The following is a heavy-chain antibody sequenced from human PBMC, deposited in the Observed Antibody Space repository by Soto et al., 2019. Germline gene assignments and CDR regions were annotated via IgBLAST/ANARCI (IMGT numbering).Heavy chain of an antibody. V-gene: IGHV4-4*07. D-gene: IGHD3-16*01. CDR1: GGSIGHYF. J-gene: IGHJ4*02. CDR2: VYATGTT. Sequence: QVQLQESGPGLVKPSETLSLTCTVSGGSIGHYFWSWIRQPPGKGLAWLGPVYATGTTNDNPSLKHRVTMSLDTSNDHFSLSLDSVTAADTAVYYCTTGSHYVPCVGPTPYYFDYWGQGALAIVSS. CDR3: TTGSHYVPCVGPTPYYFDY.